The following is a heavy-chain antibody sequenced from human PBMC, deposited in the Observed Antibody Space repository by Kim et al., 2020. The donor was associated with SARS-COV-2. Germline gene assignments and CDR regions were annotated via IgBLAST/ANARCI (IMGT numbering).Heavy chain of an antibody. CDR1: GGTFSSYA. D-gene: IGHD3-10*01. V-gene: IGHV1-69*04. CDR3: ARDWVSQYYYGSGSYPSFDY. CDR2: IIPILGIA. Sequence: SVKVSCKASGGTFSSYAISWVRQAPGQGLEWMGRIIPILGIANYAQKFQGRVTITADKSTSTAYMELSSLRSEDTAVYYCARDWVSQYYYGSGSYPSFDYWGQGTLVTVSS. J-gene: IGHJ4*02.